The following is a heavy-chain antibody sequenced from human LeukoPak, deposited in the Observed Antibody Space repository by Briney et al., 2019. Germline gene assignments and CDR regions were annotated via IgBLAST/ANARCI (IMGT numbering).Heavy chain of an antibody. Sequence: PSETLSLTCAVYGGSFSGYYWSWIRQPPGKRLEWIGEINHSGSTNYNPSLKSRVTISVDTSKNQFSLKLSSVTAADTAVYYCARGRRPSSWSYYYYMDVWGKGTTVTVSS. CDR3: ARGRRPSSWSYYYYMDV. D-gene: IGHD6-13*01. CDR2: INHSGST. CDR1: GGSFSGYY. V-gene: IGHV4-34*01. J-gene: IGHJ6*03.